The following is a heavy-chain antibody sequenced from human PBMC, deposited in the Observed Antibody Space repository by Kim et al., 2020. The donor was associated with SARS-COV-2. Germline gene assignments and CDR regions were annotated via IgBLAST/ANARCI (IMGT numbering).Heavy chain of an antibody. Sequence: SGKGRFTISRDSSKNTLYLQMNSLRAEDTAVYYCARYMAVAGYEGNYFDYWGQGTLVTVSS. CDR3: ARYMAVAGYEGNYFDY. V-gene: IGHV3-53*05. D-gene: IGHD6-19*01. J-gene: IGHJ4*02.